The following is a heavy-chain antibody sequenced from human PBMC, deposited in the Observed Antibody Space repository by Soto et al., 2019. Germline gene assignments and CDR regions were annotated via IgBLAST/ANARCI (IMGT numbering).Heavy chain of an antibody. CDR1: GDSISSYA. Sequence: QMQLVQSGAEVKKPGSSVKVSCEASGDSISSYAISWVRQATGEGLEWMGGMIPFLGSPRYPQNYQGRVTITVDESTNTVFMGLTSLRSEDSAVYYCARAPLHETHTVMDYYFDFWGQGTLVTVAS. J-gene: IGHJ4*02. V-gene: IGHV1-69*01. CDR2: MIPFLGSP. D-gene: IGHD4-4*01. CDR3: ARAPLHETHTVMDYYFDF.